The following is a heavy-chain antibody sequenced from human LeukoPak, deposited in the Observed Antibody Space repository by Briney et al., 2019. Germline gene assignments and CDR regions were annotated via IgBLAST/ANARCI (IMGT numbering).Heavy chain of an antibody. CDR2: ISGSGGST. D-gene: IGHD6-13*01. Sequence: GGTLRLSCAASGFTFSSYGMSWVRQAPGKGLEWVSAISGSGGSTYYADSVKGRFTISRDNSKNTLYLQMNSLRAEDTAVYYCAKGGSIAAAAHPRDYWGQGTLVTVSS. J-gene: IGHJ4*02. V-gene: IGHV3-23*01. CDR3: AKGGSIAAAAHPRDY. CDR1: GFTFSSYG.